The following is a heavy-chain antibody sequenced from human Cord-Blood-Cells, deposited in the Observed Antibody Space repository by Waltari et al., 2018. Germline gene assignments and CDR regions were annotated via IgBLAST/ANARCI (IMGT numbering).Heavy chain of an antibody. CDR3: SMRGYCSSTSCYDY. Sequence: QVQLVHSGAEVTQPAASATVSRKASGYPSTRHAHHSLRPATGQGLEWMGWMNPNSGNTGYAQKFQGRVTITRNTSISTAYMELSSLRSEDTAVYYCSMRGYCSSTSCYDYWGQGTLVTVSS. J-gene: IGHJ4*02. CDR1: GYPSTRHA. V-gene: IGHV1-8*03. D-gene: IGHD2-2*01. CDR2: MNPNSGNT.